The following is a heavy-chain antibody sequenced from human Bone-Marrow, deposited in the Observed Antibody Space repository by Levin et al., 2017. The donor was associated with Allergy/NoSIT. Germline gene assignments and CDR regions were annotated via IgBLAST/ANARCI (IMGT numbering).Heavy chain of an antibody. D-gene: IGHD6-13*01. Sequence: GGSLRLSCAASGFTFDDYAMHWVRQAPGKGLEWVSGISWNSGSIGYADSVKGRFTISRDNAKNSLYLQMNSLRAEDTALYYCAKDIWGDSMGAAAGEYGMDVWGQGTTVTVSS. V-gene: IGHV3-9*01. J-gene: IGHJ6*02. CDR2: ISWNSGSI. CDR3: AKDIWGDSMGAAAGEYGMDV. CDR1: GFTFDDYA.